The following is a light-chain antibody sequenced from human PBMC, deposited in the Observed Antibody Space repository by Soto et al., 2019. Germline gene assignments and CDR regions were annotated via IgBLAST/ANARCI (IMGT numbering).Light chain of an antibody. V-gene: IGKV1-39*01. J-gene: IGKJ3*01. CDR1: QTINSY. CDR2: NSS. CDR3: QHGGA. Sequence: QMTQSPSSLSASVGDRVTITCRASQTINSYLHWYQQKPGKAPKLLIYNSSNLQSGVPSRFSGSGSGTDFTLTISTLQPEDFATYYCQHGGAFGPGTKVDIK.